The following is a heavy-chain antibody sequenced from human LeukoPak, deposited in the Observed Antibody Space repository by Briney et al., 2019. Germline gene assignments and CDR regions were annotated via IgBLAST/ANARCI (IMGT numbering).Heavy chain of an antibody. CDR3: AKSGTGRITIFGVVINGPSDY. D-gene: IGHD3-3*01. V-gene: IGHV3-21*01. Sequence: GGSLRLSCAASGFTLSSYSMNWVRQAPGKGLEWVSSISSSSSYIYYADSVKGRFTISRDNAKNSLYLQVNSLSAEDTAVYYCAKSGTGRITIFGVVINGPSDYWGQGTLVTVSS. CDR1: GFTLSSYS. J-gene: IGHJ4*02. CDR2: ISSSSSYI.